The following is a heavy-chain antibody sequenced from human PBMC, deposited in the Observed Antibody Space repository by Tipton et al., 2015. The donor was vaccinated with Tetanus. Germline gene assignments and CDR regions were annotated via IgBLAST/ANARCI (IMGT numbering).Heavy chain of an antibody. CDR2: ISSSGSYT. J-gene: IGHJ4*02. CDR1: GFIFSSCG. D-gene: IGHD3-16*02. V-gene: IGHV3-21*01. CDR3: ARAPGGGSYHMDF. Sequence: SLRLSCAASGFIFSSCGMSWVRQAPGKGLERVSFISSSGSYTYYAGSLRGRFFISRDNAKNLLYLQMHNLRDEDTAVYYCARAPGGGSYHMDFWGQGTLVAVSS.